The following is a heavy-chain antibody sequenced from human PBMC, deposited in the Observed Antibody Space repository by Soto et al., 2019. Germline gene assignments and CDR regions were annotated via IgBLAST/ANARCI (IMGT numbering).Heavy chain of an antibody. CDR3: ARDTSPLSSSWSGFLFDY. D-gene: IGHD6-13*01. CDR1: GFTFSSYA. J-gene: IGHJ4*02. CDR2: ISYDGSNK. V-gene: IGHV3-30-3*01. Sequence: QPGGSLRLSCAASGFTFSSYAMHWVRQAPGKGLEWVAVISYDGSNKYYADSVKGRFTISRDNSKNTLYLQMNSLRAEDTAVYYCARDTSPLSSSWSGFLFDYWGQGTLVTVSS.